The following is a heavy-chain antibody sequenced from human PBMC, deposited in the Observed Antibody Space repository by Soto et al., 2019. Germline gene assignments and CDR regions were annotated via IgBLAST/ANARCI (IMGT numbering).Heavy chain of an antibody. V-gene: IGHV1-3*01. Sequence: ASVKVSCKASEDTFTRYVIHWVRQAPGQRLEWMGWINAGNGNTKYSQNFQGRVTITRDASASTAYMELSSLRSQDTAVYYCVISIIDTSTWKQYFYGMDVWGQGSTVTVSS. J-gene: IGHJ6*02. CDR3: VISIIDTSTWKQYFYGMDV. CDR1: EDTFTRYV. D-gene: IGHD6-13*01. CDR2: INAGNGNT.